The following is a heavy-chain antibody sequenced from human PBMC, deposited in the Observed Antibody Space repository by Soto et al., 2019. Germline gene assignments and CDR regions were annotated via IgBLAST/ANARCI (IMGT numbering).Heavy chain of an antibody. V-gene: IGHV1-3*01. Sequence: QVQLVQSGAEVKKPGASVKVSCKASGYTFTSYAMHWVRQAPGQRLEWMGWINAGNGNTKYSQKFQGRVTITRDTSVRTAYMELSSLRSADTAVYYCASRRTAQYTHAFDIWGQGTMVTVSS. CDR3: ASRRTAQYTHAFDI. J-gene: IGHJ3*02. D-gene: IGHD1-1*01. CDR1: GYTFTSYA. CDR2: INAGNGNT.